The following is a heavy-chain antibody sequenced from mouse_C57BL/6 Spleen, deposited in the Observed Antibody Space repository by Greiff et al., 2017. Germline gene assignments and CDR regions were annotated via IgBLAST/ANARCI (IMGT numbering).Heavy chain of an antibody. CDR1: GYTFTSYW. D-gene: IGHD2-4*01. Sequence: VQLQESGAELVKPGASVKLSCKASGYTFTSYWMQWVKQRPGQGLEWIGEIDPSDSYTNYNQKFKGKATLTVDTSSSTAYMQLSSLTSEDSAVYYCARTYDYDAWFAYWGQGTLVTVSA. CDR2: IDPSDSYT. J-gene: IGHJ3*01. CDR3: ARTYDYDAWFAY. V-gene: IGHV1-50*01.